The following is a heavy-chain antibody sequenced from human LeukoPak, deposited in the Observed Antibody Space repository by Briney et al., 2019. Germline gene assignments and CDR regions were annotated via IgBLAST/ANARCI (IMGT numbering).Heavy chain of an antibody. V-gene: IGHV3-30-3*01. CDR3: ASPYGYREYFQH. CDR2: ISYDGSNK. J-gene: IGHJ1*01. Sequence: GGSLRLSCAASGFTFSSYAMHWVRQAPGKGLEWVAVISYDGSNKYYADSVKGRSTISRDNSKNTLYLQMNSLRAEDTAVYYCASPYGYREYFQHWGQGTLVTVSS. CDR1: GFTFSSYA. D-gene: IGHD5-24*01.